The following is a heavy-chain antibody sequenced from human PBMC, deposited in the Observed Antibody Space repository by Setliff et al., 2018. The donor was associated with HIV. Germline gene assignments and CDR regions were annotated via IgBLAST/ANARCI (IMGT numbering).Heavy chain of an antibody. Sequence: SVKVSCKTSGGTLSNYVITWVRQAPGQGLEWMGMIIPMYNIPAYAQKFQGRVTFTADESTSTAYMELRSLSSEDTAVYYCARDQTGVAAAAFGGGSAWSDEGFDIWGQGTMVTVSS. CDR3: ARDQTGVAAAAFGGGSAWSDEGFDI. J-gene: IGHJ3*02. CDR2: IIPMYNIP. CDR1: GGTLSNYV. V-gene: IGHV1-69*13. D-gene: IGHD6-13*01.